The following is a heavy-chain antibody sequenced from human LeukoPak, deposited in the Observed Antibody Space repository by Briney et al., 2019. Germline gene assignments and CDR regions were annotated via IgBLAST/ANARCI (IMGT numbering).Heavy chain of an antibody. D-gene: IGHD5/OR15-5a*01. J-gene: IGHJ5*02. CDR1: GFTFNRYG. CDR2: INQDRGEI. CDR3: ARVLYAFDP. V-gene: IGHV3-7*01. Sequence: GGTLRLSCAASGFTFNRYGMTWVRQAPGKGLEWVASINQDRGEIHYVDSVRGRFTISRDNAKNSLSLQMSSLTAEDTAVYYCARVLYAFDPWGQGTLVTVSS.